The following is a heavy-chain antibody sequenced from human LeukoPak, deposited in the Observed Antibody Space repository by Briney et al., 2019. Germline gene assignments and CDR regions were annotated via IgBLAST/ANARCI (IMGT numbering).Heavy chain of an antibody. D-gene: IGHD1-26*01. CDR3: ARDAPKGRGSWFDP. V-gene: IGHV3-21*01. CDR2: ISSSSSYI. CDR1: GFTFSSYS. Sequence: GGSLRLSCAASGFTFSSYSMNWVRQAPGKGLEWVSSISSSSSYIYYADSVKGRFTISRDNAKNSLYLQMNSLRAEDTAVYYCARDAPKGRGSWFDPWGQGTLVTVSS. J-gene: IGHJ5*02.